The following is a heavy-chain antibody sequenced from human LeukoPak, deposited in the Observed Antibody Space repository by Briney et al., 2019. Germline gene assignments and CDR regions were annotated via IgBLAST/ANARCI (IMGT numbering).Heavy chain of an antibody. CDR1: GYSISSGYY. CDR2: IYHSGST. D-gene: IGHD3-3*01. Sequence: SETLSLTCAVSGYSISSGYYWGWIRQPPGEGLEWIGSIYHSGSTYYNPSLKSRVTISVDTSKNQFSLKLNSVTAADTAVYYCARLSWSGKDYWGQGTLVTVSS. J-gene: IGHJ4*02. CDR3: ARLSWSGKDY. V-gene: IGHV4-38-2*01.